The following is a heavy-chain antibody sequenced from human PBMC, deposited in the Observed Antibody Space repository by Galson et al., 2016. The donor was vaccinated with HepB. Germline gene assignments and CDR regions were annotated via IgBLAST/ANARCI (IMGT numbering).Heavy chain of an antibody. CDR2: INTNTGNP. CDR1: GYTFTSYA. Sequence: SVKVSCKASGYTFTSYAMNWVRQAPGQGLEWMGWINTNTGNPTYARGFTGRFVFSLDTSVTTAYLQINSLKAEDTAVYYCARDGVVTTPRANWFDPWGQGTLVTVSS. CDR3: ARDGVVTTPRANWFDP. V-gene: IGHV7-4-1*02. D-gene: IGHD2-21*02. J-gene: IGHJ5*02.